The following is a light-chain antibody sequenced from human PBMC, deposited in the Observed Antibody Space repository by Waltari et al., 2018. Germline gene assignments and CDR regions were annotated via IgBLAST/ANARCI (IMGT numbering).Light chain of an antibody. Sequence: IQMPPSPSSLSASVGDSVTITCLASQTMNRYLNWYQQKLGKAPNLLIYTASSLQSGVPSSFSGSGSGRDFTLIITSLQPEDFAIYYCQQSYTFPRTFGQGTKVEIK. CDR3: QQSYTFPRT. J-gene: IGKJ1*01. CDR2: TAS. V-gene: IGKV1-39*01. CDR1: QTMNRY.